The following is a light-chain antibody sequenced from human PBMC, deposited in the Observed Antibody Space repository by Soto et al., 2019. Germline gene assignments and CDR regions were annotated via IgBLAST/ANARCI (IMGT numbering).Light chain of an antibody. Sequence: EIVMTQSPATLSVSPGERATLSCRASQSVSGNLAWYQQKPGQAPRLIIYGASPRATGIPARFSGSGSGTEFTLTISSLQSEDFAVYYCQQYNNWPLTFGGGTQVEIK. V-gene: IGKV3-15*01. CDR3: QQYNNWPLT. CDR2: GAS. CDR1: QSVSGN. J-gene: IGKJ4*01.